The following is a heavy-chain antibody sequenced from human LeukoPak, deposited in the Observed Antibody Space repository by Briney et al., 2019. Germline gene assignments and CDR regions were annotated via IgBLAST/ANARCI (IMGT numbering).Heavy chain of an antibody. D-gene: IGHD4-17*01. CDR2: ISWNSGNV. J-gene: IGHJ3*01. CDR1: GFTFAEYG. CDR3: AKARSLNFYGSPFDV. V-gene: IGHV3-9*01. Sequence: PGGSLRLSCTASGFTFAEYGMHWVRQVPGKGLEWVSGISWNSGNVDYADSVKGRFTVSRDNANNSLYLQMNTLRIEDTAFYYCAKARSLNFYGSPFDVWGQGTVVTVSS.